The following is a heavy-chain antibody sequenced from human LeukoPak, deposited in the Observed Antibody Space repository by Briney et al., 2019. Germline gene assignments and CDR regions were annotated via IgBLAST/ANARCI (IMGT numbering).Heavy chain of an antibody. V-gene: IGHV3-30*18. CDR1: GFTFSNYG. Sequence: PGGSLRLSCAASGFTFSNYGIHWVRQAPGKGLEWVAVISYDGIHKFYTESVKGRFTISRDNAKNSLYLQMNSLRAEDTAVYYCAKCIMVRGVIGVWGKGTTVTVSS. D-gene: IGHD3-10*01. J-gene: IGHJ6*04. CDR3: AKCIMVRGVIGV. CDR2: ISYDGIHK.